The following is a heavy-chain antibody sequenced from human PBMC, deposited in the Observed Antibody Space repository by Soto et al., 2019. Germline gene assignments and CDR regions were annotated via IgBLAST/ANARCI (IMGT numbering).Heavy chain of an antibody. CDR3: ARDDCSSTSCYTVWFDP. D-gene: IGHD2-2*02. J-gene: IGHJ5*02. Sequence: ASVKVSCKASGYTFTSYGISWVRQAPGQGLEWMGWISAYNGNTNYAQKLQGRVTMTTDTSTSTAYMELRSLRSDDTAVYYCARDDCSSTSCYTVWFDPWGQGTLVTVSS. V-gene: IGHV1-18*04. CDR2: ISAYNGNT. CDR1: GYTFTSYG.